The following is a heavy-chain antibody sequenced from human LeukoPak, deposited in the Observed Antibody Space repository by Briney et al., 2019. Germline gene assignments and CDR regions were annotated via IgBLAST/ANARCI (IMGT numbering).Heavy chain of an antibody. D-gene: IGHD6-6*01. CDR1: GFIVSGYH. CDR3: ARDPLEKPKNYYYYGMDV. CDR2: ISYDGSNK. Sequence: GGSLRLSCAASGFIVSGYHMDWVRQAPGKGLEWVAVISYDGSNKYYADSVKGRFTISRDNSKNTLYLQMNSPRAEDTAVYYCARDPLEKPKNYYYYGMDVWGQGTTVTVSS. V-gene: IGHV3-30*03. J-gene: IGHJ6*02.